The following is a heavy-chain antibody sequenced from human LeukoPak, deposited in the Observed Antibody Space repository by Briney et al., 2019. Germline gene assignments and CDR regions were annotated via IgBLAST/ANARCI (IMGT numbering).Heavy chain of an antibody. CDR3: AKGRCGGGSCPYYFDY. J-gene: IGHJ4*02. CDR2: ISGSGGST. D-gene: IGHD2-15*01. Sequence: GGSLRLSCVASGFTFSSYAMSWVRQAPGRGLEWVSDISGSGGSTYYADSVKGRFTVSRDNSKNTLYLQMNSLRVEDMAVYYCAKGRCGGGSCPYYFDYWGQGTLVTVSS. V-gene: IGHV3-23*01. CDR1: GFTFSSYA.